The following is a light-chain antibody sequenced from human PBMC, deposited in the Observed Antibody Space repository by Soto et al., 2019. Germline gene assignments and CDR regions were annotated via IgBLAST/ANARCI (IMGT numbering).Light chain of an antibody. V-gene: IGKV3-11*01. CDR2: ETS. J-gene: IGKJ5*01. CDR3: QQRSNWPPLIS. Sequence: EIVLTQSPATLSLSPGERATLSCRASQSVSSYLAWYQQKPGLAPRLLIYETSNRATGIPARFSGSGSGTDFTLTISSLEPEDFAVYYCQQRSNWPPLISFGQGTRLEIK. CDR1: QSVSSY.